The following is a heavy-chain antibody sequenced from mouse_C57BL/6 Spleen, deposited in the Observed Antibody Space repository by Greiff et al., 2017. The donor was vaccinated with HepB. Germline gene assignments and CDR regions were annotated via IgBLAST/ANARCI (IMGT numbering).Heavy chain of an antibody. CDR3: ARSGYYGSREGLYYFDY. J-gene: IGHJ2*01. CDR1: GFSLSTSGMG. V-gene: IGHV8-12*01. Sequence: VKLMESGPGILQSSQTLSLTCSFSGFSLSTSGMGVSWIRQPSGKGLEWLAHIYWDDDKRYNPSLKSRLTISKDTSRNQVFLKITSVDTADTATYYGARSGYYGSREGLYYFDYWGQGTTLTVSS. D-gene: IGHD1-1*01. CDR2: IYWDDDK.